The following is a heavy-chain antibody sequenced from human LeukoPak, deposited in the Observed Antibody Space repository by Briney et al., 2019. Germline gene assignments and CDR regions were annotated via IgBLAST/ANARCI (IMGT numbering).Heavy chain of an antibody. Sequence: AGGSLRLSCAASGFTFSSYGMHWVRQAPGKGLEWVSAISGSGGSTYYADSVKGRFTISRDNSKNTLYLQMNSLRAEDTAVYYCAWDSSGWYGRFDYWGQGTLVTVSS. D-gene: IGHD6-19*01. V-gene: IGHV3-23*01. CDR2: ISGSGGST. CDR1: GFTFSSYG. CDR3: AWDSSGWYGRFDY. J-gene: IGHJ4*02.